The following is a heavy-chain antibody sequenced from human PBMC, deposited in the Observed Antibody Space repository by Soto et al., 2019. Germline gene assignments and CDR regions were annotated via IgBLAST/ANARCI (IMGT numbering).Heavy chain of an antibody. CDR1: GFTVSSNY. CDR3: ARGVLDYGDYTPTGVDYYYYYMDV. Sequence: GGSLRLSCAASGFTVSSNYMSWVRQAPGKGLEWVSVIYSGGSTYYADSVKGRFTISRHNSKNTLYLQMNSLRAEDTAVYYCARGVLDYGDYTPTGVDYYYYYMDVWGKGTTVTVSS. CDR2: IYSGGST. V-gene: IGHV3-53*04. J-gene: IGHJ6*03. D-gene: IGHD4-17*01.